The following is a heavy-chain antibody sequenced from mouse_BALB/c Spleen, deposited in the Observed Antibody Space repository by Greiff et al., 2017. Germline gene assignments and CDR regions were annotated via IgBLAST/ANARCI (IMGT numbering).Heavy chain of an antibody. D-gene: IGHD2-14*01. CDR1: GFTFSSFG. CDR2: ISSGSSTI. J-gene: IGHJ4*01. CDR3: ARSEVRQRGYYYAMDY. V-gene: IGHV5-17*02. Sequence: DVHLVESGGGLVQPGGSRKLSCAASGFTFSSFGMHWVRQAPEKGLEWVAYISSGSSTIYYADTVKGRFTISRDNPKNTLFLQMTSLRSEDTAMYYCARSEVRQRGYYYAMDYWGQGTSVTVSS.